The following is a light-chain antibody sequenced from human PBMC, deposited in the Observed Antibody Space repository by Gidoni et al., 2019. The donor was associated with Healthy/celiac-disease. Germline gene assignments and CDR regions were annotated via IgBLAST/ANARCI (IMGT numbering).Light chain of an antibody. Sequence: EIVLTQSPGTLSLSPGERATLSCRASQSVSSSYLACYQQKPGQAPRHLIYGASSRATGIPDRFSGSVSVTDFTLTISRLEPEDFAVYYCQQYGSSPPWTFGQGTKVEIK. CDR1: QSVSSSY. CDR2: GAS. V-gene: IGKV3-20*01. J-gene: IGKJ1*01. CDR3: QQYGSSPPWT.